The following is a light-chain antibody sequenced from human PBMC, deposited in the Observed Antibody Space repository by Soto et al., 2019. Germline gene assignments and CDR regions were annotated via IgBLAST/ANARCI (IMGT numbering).Light chain of an antibody. V-gene: IGKV1-5*01. J-gene: IGKJ2*01. Sequence: DIQMTQSPSTLSASVGDRVTITCRASQSISSWLAWYQQKPGKAPKLLIYDASSLESGAPSRFSGSGSGTEFTLTISSLQPDDFATFYCQQYNSYSVYTFGQGTKLEIK. CDR3: QQYNSYSVYT. CDR2: DAS. CDR1: QSISSW.